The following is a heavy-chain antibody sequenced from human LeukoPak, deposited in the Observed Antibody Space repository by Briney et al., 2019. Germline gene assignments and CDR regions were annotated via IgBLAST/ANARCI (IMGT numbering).Heavy chain of an antibody. D-gene: IGHD6-13*01. CDR1: GGSISSSSYY. CDR3: ARGRLAAAPYFDY. J-gene: IGHJ4*02. CDR2: IYYSGST. Sequence: SETLSLTCTVSGGSISSSSYYWGWIRQPPGKGLEWIGSIYYSGSTYYNPSLKSRVTISVDTSQNHFSLRLSSMTAADTAVYYCARGRLAAAPYFDYWGQGTLVTVSS. V-gene: IGHV4-39*07.